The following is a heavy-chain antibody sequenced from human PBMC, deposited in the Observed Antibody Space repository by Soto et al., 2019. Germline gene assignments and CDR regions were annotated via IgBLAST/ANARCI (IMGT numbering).Heavy chain of an antibody. CDR3: AREETGTFDR. D-gene: IGHD1-1*01. V-gene: IGHV3-33*01. CDR1: GSTFSSYA. J-gene: IGHJ4*02. CDR2: IWYDGSNE. Sequence: QVQLVESGGGVAQPGRSLRLSCAASGSTFSSYAMHWVRQAPGKGLEWVAVIWYDGSNEDYAGSVKGRFTISRDNSKNTLFLLMNSLRVEDTAVYYCAREETGTFDRWGQGTLVTVSS.